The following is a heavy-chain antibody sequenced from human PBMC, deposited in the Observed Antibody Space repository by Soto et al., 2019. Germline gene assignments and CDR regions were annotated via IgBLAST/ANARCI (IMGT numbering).Heavy chain of an antibody. Sequence: GGALRLSCAASGFTFSSYSMSWVRQAPGMGLEWVANIKQDGSERYYVDSVKGRFTISRDNAKNSLYLQMNSLRAEDTAVYYCARDRSSSWTGYWYFDLWGRGTLVTVSS. CDR1: GFTFSSYS. CDR2: IKQDGSER. V-gene: IGHV3-7*01. D-gene: IGHD6-13*01. J-gene: IGHJ2*01. CDR3: ARDRSSSWTGYWYFDL.